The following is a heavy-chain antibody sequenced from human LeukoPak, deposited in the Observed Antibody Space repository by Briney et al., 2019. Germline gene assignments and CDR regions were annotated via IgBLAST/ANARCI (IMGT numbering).Heavy chain of an antibody. CDR3: ERVVNHGYSDY. CDR2: IYTSGST. V-gene: IGHV4-4*07. D-gene: IGHD4-17*01. CDR1: GGSLSSYY. Sequence: SGTLCLSCAVSGGSLSSYYMSWIRQPAGKGLEWIGRIYTSGSTNYNPSLQSRVNTSVETTKNKSSLPLISVSAADTAVYYCERVVNHGYSDYWGQGTLVTVSS. J-gene: IGHJ4*02.